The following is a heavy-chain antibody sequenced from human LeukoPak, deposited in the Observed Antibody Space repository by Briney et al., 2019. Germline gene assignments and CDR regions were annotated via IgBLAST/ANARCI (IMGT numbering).Heavy chain of an antibody. CDR3: AGGILSIHLFDY. V-gene: IGHV3-53*03. CDR2: IYSGCST. Sequence: GGSLRLSCAASGFTVSSNYMSWVRQAPGKGLEWVSVIYSGCSTYYADSVKGRFTISRDNSKNTLYLQMNSLRAEDTAVYYCAGGILSIHLFDYWGQGTLVTVSS. CDR1: GFTVSSNY. D-gene: IGHD2/OR15-2a*01. J-gene: IGHJ4*02.